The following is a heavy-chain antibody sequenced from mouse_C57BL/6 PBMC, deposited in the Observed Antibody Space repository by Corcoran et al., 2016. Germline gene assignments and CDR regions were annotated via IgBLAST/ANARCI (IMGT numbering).Heavy chain of an antibody. CDR1: GYTFTDYY. V-gene: IGHV1-26*01. D-gene: IGHD2-2*01. Sequence: EVQLQQSGPELVKPGASVKISCKASGYTFTDYYMNWVRQSHGKSLEWIGDINPNNGGTSYNQKFKGKATLTVDKSSSTAYMELRSLTSEDSAVYDCARSAYGYEDYSMDYGGQGTSVTVSS. CDR2: INPNNGGT. J-gene: IGHJ4*01. CDR3: ARSAYGYEDYSMDY.